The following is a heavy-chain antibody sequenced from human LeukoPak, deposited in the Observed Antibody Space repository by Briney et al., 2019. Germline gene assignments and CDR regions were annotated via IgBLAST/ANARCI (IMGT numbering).Heavy chain of an antibody. J-gene: IGHJ4*02. V-gene: IGHV4-59*08. CDR1: AGSISSYY. CDR3: ARHGAFYYFDY. D-gene: IGHD1-26*01. Sequence: SETLSLTCTVSAGSISSYYWSWIRQPPGKGLEWIGYLYYSGNTNYNPSLKSRVTISVDTPKNQFSLKLSSVTAAVTAVYYSARHGAFYYFDYWGQGTLVTVSS. CDR2: LYYSGNT.